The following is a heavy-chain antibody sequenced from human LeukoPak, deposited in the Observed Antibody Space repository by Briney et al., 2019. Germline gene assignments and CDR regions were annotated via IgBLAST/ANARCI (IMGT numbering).Heavy chain of an antibody. V-gene: IGHV4-59*08. D-gene: IGHD3-10*01. CDR1: GGSISSYY. CDR3: ARHVGTYFDY. J-gene: IGHJ4*02. Sequence: SETLSLTCTVSGGSISSYYWNWIRQPPGKGLEWIGYGSYSGSTDYNPSLNSRVTLSVDSSRNQFSLKLSSVTAADTAVYYCARHVGTYFDYWGQGTLVTVSS. CDR2: GSYSGST.